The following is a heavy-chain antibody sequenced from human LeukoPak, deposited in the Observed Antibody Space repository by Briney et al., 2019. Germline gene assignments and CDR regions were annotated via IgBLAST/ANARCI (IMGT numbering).Heavy chain of an antibody. V-gene: IGHV1-69*13. D-gene: IGHD5-18*01. CDR2: IIPIFGTA. CDR3: ARMSADYGYPFDY. J-gene: IGHJ4*02. CDR1: GGTFSSHA. Sequence: SVKVSCKASGGTFSSHAISWVRQAPGQGLEWMGGIIPIFGTANYAQKFQGRVTITADESTSTAYMELSSLRSEDTAVYYCARMSADYGYPFDYWGQGTLVTVSS.